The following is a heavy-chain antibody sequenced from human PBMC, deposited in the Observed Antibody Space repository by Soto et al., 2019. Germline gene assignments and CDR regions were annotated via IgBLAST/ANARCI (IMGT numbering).Heavy chain of an antibody. CDR3: ARDHRRITMFRGGSYFDL. CDR2: INPNSGGT. D-gene: IGHD3-10*01. Sequence: QVQLVQSGAEVKKPGASVKVSCKASGYTCTGYYMHWVRHAPGQGLDWMGWINPNSGGTNYAHKFQGRVTMTRDTPSSTAYMEVSRLSSDDTDVYYCARDHRRITMFRGGSYFDLWGRGTLVTVSS. CDR1: GYTCTGYY. V-gene: IGHV1-2*02. J-gene: IGHJ2*01.